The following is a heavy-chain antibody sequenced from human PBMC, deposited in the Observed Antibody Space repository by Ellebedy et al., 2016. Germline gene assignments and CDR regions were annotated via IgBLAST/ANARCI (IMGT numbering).Heavy chain of an antibody. V-gene: IGHV1-2*02. Sequence: ASVKVSXKASGNTFSDYYMHWVRQAPGQGLEWMGWINPKSGGTNYAQKFQGRVTMTRDTSISTAYMELSSLRSEDTAVYYCARGITGTTWGQGTLVTVSS. CDR3: ARGITGTT. CDR2: INPKSGGT. D-gene: IGHD1-20*01. J-gene: IGHJ4*02. CDR1: GNTFSDYY.